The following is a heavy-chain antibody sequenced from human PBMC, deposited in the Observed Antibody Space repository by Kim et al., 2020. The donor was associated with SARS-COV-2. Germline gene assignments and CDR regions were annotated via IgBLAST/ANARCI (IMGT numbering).Heavy chain of an antibody. CDR3: ARDGRGVDYYFDY. CDR1: GYTFTSYC. Sequence: ASVKVSCKASGYTFTSYCLHWVRQAPGQSLEWMGWIDVANTNTHYSENFQGRVTISRDTSATTVYIELSSLRSEDTAVYYCARDGRGVDYYFDYCGQGTLVTVSS. CDR2: IDVANTNT. J-gene: IGHJ4*02. V-gene: IGHV1-3*01.